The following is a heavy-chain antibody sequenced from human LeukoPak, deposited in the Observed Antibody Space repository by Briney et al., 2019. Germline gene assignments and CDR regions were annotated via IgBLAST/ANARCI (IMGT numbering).Heavy chain of an antibody. CDR2: TNPSGGST. D-gene: IGHD3-16*01. V-gene: IGHV1-46*01. CDR3: ARDTDYVGSFDY. J-gene: IGHJ4*02. CDR1: GYTFTSYY. Sequence: GASVKVSCKASGYTFTSYYMHWVRQAPGQGLEWMGITNPSGGSTSYAQRFQGRVTMTRDMSTSTVYMELSSLRSEDTAVYYCARDTDYVGSFDYWGQGTLVTVSS.